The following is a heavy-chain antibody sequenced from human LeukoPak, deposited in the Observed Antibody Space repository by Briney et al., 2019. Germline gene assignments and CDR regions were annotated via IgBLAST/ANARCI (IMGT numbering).Heavy chain of an antibody. CDR2: INGDNGNT. D-gene: IGHD7-27*01. J-gene: IGHJ4*02. CDR1: GYTITSYA. V-gene: IGHV1-3*01. CDR3: TRGPPNWGYDF. Sequence: ASVKVSCKASGYTITSYAIHWVRQAPGQRLEWMGWINGDNGNTKYSQKFQGRVTMTRDTSINTAYMELSGLISEDTAVYYCTRGPPNWGYDFWGQGTLVTVSS.